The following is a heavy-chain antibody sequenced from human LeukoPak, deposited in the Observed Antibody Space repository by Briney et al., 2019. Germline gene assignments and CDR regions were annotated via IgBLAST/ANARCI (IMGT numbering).Heavy chain of an antibody. V-gene: IGHV1-2*02. CDR2: INPNSGGT. J-gene: IGHJ6*02. CDR3: ARDEVAAANPQGYYYSGMDV. D-gene: IGHD2-15*01. Sequence: ASVKVSCKASGYTFTGYYMHWVRQAPGQGLEWMGWINPNSGGTNYAQKFQGRVTMTRDTSISTAYMELSRLRYDDTAMYFCARDEVAAANPQGYYYSGMDVWGQGTTVTVSS. CDR1: GYTFTGYY.